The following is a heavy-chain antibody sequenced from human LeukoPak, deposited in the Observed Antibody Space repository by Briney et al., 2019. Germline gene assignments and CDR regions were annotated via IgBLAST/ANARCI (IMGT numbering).Heavy chain of an antibody. D-gene: IGHD4-17*01. CDR1: GFTVSSNY. CDR3: ARDLDRYGDYVGY. Sequence: PGGSLRLSCAASGFTVSSNYMSWVRQAPGKGLEWVSVIYSGGSTYYADSVKLRFTISRDNSKNTLYLQMNSLRAEDTAVYYCARDLDRYGDYVGYWGQGTLVTVSS. J-gene: IGHJ4*02. CDR2: IYSGGST. V-gene: IGHV3-53*01.